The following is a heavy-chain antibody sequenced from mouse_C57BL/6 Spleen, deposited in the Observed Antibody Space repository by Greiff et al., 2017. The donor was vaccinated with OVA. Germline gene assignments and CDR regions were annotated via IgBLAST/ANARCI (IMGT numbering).Heavy chain of an antibody. J-gene: IGHJ2*01. CDR1: GYSFTGYY. CDR2: INPSTGDT. V-gene: IGHV1-42*01. CDR3: ARQGNFDD. Sequence: VQLQQSGPELVKPGASVKISCKASGYSFTGYYMNWVKQSPEKSLEWIGEINPSTGDTTYNQKFKAKATMTVDKSSSTAYMQLKSLTSENSAVYYCARQGNFDDWGQGTTLTVSS.